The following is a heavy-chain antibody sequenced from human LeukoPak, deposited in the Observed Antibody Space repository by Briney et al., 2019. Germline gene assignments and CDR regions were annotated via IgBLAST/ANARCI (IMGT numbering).Heavy chain of an antibody. J-gene: IGHJ4*02. V-gene: IGHV3-21*01. CDR1: GFTFSSYS. Sequence: PGGSLRLSCAASGFTFSSYSMNWVRQAPGKGLEWVSSISSSSSYIYYADSVKGRFTISRDNAKNSLYLQMNSLRAEDTAVYYCARDRRQLLGGGPDYWGQGTLVTVSS. D-gene: IGHD2-2*01. CDR2: ISSSSSYI. CDR3: ARDRRQLLGGGPDY.